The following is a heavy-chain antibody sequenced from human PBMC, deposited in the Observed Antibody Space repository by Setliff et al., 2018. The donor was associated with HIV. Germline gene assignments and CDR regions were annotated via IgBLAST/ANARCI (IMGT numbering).Heavy chain of an antibody. Sequence: GGSLRLSCVVSGFTFSSYAMHWVRQAPGKGLEWVAVISYDGSNKYYADSVRGRFTISRDNSKDTLYLQMNSLRAEDTAVYYCAKDGYSDYLNSYFDYWGQGTLVTVSS. D-gene: IGHD4-17*01. J-gene: IGHJ4*02. CDR2: ISYDGSNK. CDR1: GFTFSSYA. CDR3: AKDGYSDYLNSYFDY. V-gene: IGHV3-30*07.